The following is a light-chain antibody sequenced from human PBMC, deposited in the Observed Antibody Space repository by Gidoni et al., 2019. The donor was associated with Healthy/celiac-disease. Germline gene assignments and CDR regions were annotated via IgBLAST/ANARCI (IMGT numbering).Light chain of an antibody. CDR3: RQLNSYPFT. J-gene: IGKJ3*01. CDR2: AAS. CDR1: QGISSY. V-gene: IGKV1-9*01. Sequence: DIQLTQSPSFLSASVGDRVTITCRDSQGISSYLAWYQQKPGNAPKLLIYAASTLQSGVPQRFSGSGSGTEFTLTISSLEPEDFATYYCRQLNSYPFTFGPGTKVDIK.